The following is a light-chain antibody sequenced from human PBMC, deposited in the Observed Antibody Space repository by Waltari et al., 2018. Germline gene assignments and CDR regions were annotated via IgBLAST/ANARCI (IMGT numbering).Light chain of an antibody. J-gene: IGLJ2*01. Sequence: SYELTQPPSVSVSPGQTARITCSGHKMGDKFACWYQQKPGQSPVLVIYQSTKRPSGIPERFSGSNSGNTATLTISGTQAMDEADYYCQAWDTITGGVFGGGTKLTVL. V-gene: IGLV3-1*01. CDR1: KMGDKF. CDR2: QST. CDR3: QAWDTITGGV.